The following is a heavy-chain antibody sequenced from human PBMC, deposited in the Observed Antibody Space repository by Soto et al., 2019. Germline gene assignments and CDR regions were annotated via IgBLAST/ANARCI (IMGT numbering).Heavy chain of an antibody. CDR2: IYPGDSDT. CDR1: GYSFTSYW. V-gene: IGHV5-51*01. Sequence: GESLNISCTGVGYSFTSYWIGWVRQMPGKGLEWMGIIYPGDSDTRYSPSFQGQVTISADKSITTAYLQWSSLTASDTAMYYCARGYCTTTICDPWFDPWGQGTLVTVSS. CDR3: ARGYCTTTICDPWFDP. D-gene: IGHD2-2*01. J-gene: IGHJ5*02.